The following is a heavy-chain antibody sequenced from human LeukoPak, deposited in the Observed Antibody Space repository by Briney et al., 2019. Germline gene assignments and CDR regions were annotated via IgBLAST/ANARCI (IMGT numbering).Heavy chain of an antibody. CDR3: ARAPPPGIAVAGNLGAFDI. Sequence: ASVKVSCKASGHTFTGYYMHWVRQAPGQGLEWMGWINPNSGGTNYAQKFQGRVTMTRDTSTSTAYMELSRLRSDDTAVYYCARAPPPGIAVAGNLGAFDIWGQGTMVTVSS. CDR2: INPNSGGT. D-gene: IGHD6-19*01. V-gene: IGHV1-2*02. CDR1: GHTFTGYY. J-gene: IGHJ3*02.